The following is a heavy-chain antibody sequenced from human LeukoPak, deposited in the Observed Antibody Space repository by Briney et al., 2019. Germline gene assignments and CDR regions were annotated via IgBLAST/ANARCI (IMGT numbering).Heavy chain of an antibody. V-gene: IGHV4-59*01. Sequence: SSETLSLTCTVSGGSLSSYYWSWFRQTPGKGPEWIGYIYYSGSTKYNPSLRSRVTISVDRSKNQFSLKLNSVTAADTAVYYCARYRGVQLWPHWYFDLWGRGSLVTVSS. CDR2: IYYSGST. J-gene: IGHJ2*01. CDR3: ARYRGVQLWPHWYFDL. CDR1: GGSLSSYY. D-gene: IGHD5-18*01.